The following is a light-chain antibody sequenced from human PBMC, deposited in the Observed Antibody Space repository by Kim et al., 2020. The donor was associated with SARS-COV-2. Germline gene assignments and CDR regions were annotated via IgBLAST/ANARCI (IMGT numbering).Light chain of an antibody. Sequence: VTISCTGSSSNIGAGYVVHWYQQLPGTAPKLLIYGNSNRPSGVPDRFSGSKSGTSASLAITGLQAEDEADYYCQSYDSSLSGLWVFGGGTQLTVL. V-gene: IGLV1-40*01. CDR3: QSYDSSLSGLWV. CDR2: GNS. J-gene: IGLJ3*02. CDR1: SSNIGAGYV.